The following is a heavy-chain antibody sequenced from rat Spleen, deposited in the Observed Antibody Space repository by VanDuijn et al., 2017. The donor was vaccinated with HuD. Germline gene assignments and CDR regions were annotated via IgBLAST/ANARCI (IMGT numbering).Heavy chain of an antibody. CDR1: GFTFNSYD. Sequence: EVQLVESGGDLVQPGRSLKLSCAASGFTFNSYDMAWVRQAPTKGLEWVASISPSGRNTYYRDSVKGRFTVSRNNSKITLYLQMDSLRSEDTATYYCVKDVSNSFYWYFDFWGPGTMVTVSS. CDR2: ISPSGRNT. V-gene: IGHV5-25*01. D-gene: IGHD1-3*01. J-gene: IGHJ1*01. CDR3: VKDVSNSFYWYFDF.